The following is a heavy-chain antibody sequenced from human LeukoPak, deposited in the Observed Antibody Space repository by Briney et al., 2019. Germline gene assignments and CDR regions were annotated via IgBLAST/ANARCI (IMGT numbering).Heavy chain of an antibody. J-gene: IGHJ4*02. V-gene: IGHV4-34*01. CDR2: INHSGST. D-gene: IGHD2-8*01. Sequence: SETLSLTCAVYGGSFSGYYWSWIRQPPGKGLEWIGEINHSGSTNYNPSLKSRVTISVDTSKNQFSLKLRSVTAADTAVYYCARRDRPGMLDYWGQGTLVTVSS. CDR3: ARRDRPGMLDY. CDR1: GGSFSGYY.